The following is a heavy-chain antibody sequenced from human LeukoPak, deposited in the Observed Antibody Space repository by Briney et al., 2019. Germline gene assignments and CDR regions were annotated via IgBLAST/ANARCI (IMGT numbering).Heavy chain of an antibody. CDR3: ARNMVRGVIISAPVY. Sequence: SETLSLTCAVYGGSFSGYYWSWIRQPPGKGLEWIGEINHSGSTNYNPSLKSRVTISVDTSKNQFSLKLSSVTAPDTAVYYCARNMVRGVIISAPVYWGQGTLVTVSS. J-gene: IGHJ4*02. CDR2: INHSGST. D-gene: IGHD3-10*01. CDR1: GGSFSGYY. V-gene: IGHV4-34*01.